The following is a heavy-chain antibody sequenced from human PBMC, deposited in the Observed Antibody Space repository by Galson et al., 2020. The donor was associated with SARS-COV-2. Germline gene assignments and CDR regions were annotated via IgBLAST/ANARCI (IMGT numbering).Heavy chain of an antibody. Sequence: PSETLSLTCAVSGYSISSGYYWGWIRQPPGKGLEWIGSIYHSGSTYYNPSLKSRVTISVDTSKNQFSLKLSSVTAADTAVYYCARIPDYGDYDDYFDYWGQGTLVTVSS. D-gene: IGHD4-17*01. V-gene: IGHV4-38-2*01. CDR3: ARIPDYGDYDDYFDY. CDR2: IYHSGST. CDR1: GYSISSGYY. J-gene: IGHJ4*02.